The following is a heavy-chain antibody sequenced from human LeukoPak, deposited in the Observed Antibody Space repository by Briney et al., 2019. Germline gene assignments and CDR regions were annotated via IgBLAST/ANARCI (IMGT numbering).Heavy chain of an antibody. J-gene: IGHJ4*02. CDR2: INHSGST. CDR3: ARGFPDSHYYDSSGYKTFDY. D-gene: IGHD3-22*01. Sequence: PSETLSLTCAVYGGSFSGYYWSWIRQPPGKGLEWIGEINHSGSTNYNPSLKSRVTISVDTSKNQFSLKLSSVTAADTAVYYCARGFPDSHYYDSSGYKTFDYWGQGTLVTVSS. CDR1: GGSFSGYY. V-gene: IGHV4-34*01.